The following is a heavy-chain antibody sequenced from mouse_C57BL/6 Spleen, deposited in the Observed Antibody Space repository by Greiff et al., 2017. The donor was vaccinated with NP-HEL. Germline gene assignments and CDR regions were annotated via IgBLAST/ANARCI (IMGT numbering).Heavy chain of an antibody. CDR3: ARNYYDYPTFDY. CDR1: GYTFTDYY. D-gene: IGHD2-4*01. V-gene: IGHV1-76*01. CDR2: IYPGSGNT. Sequence: QVQLQQSGAELVRPGASVKLSCKASGYTFTDYYINWVKQRPGQGLEWIARIYPGSGNTYYNEKFKGKATLTAEKSSSTAYMQLSSLTSEDSAVYFCARNYYDYPTFDYWGQGTTLTVSS. J-gene: IGHJ2*01.